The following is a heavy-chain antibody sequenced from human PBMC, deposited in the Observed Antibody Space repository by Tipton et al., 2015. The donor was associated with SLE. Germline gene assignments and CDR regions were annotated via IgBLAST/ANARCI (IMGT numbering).Heavy chain of an antibody. CDR3: ARVAGSYGSKPFDY. Sequence: TLSLTCTVSGGSISSYYWCWIRQPPGKGLERIGYIYYSGRTNYNPYLKSRVTISVDTSKNQFSLKLSPVTAAVTAVYYCARVAGSYGSKPFDYWGQGTLFPFSS. CDR1: GGSISSYY. CDR2: IYYSGRT. J-gene: IGHJ4*02. D-gene: IGHD5-24*01. V-gene: IGHV4-59*01.